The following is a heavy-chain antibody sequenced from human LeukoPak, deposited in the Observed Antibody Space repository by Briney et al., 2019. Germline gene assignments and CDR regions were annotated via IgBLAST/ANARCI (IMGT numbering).Heavy chain of an antibody. V-gene: IGHV3-72*01. CDR3: ARPHDAFDI. CDR2: TRNKANSYTT. CDR1: GFTSSDHY. J-gene: IGHJ3*02. Sequence: GGSLRLSCAASGFTSSDHYMDWVRQAPGKGLEWVGRTRNKANSYTTEYAASVKGRFTISRDDSKNSLYLQMNSLKTEDTAVYYCARPHDAFDIWGQGTMVTVSS.